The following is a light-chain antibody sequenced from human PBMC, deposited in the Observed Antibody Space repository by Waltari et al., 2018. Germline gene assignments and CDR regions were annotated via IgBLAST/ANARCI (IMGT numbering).Light chain of an antibody. CDR1: PSVRISH. CDR3: QQYDNSPPYT. J-gene: IGKJ2*01. CDR2: GSS. V-gene: IGKV3-20*01. Sequence: EIVLTQSPGTLSLSPGERATLSCWATPSVRISHLAWYQHKPGQAPRLLMYGSSNRAAGTPDRFRGSGSGTEFTLTNSRLEPEDFAVYYCQQYDNSPPYTFGQGAKLGIK.